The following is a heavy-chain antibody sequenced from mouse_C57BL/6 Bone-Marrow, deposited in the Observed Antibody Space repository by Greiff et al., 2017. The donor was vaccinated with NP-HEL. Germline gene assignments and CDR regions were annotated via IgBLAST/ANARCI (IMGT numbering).Heavy chain of an antibody. V-gene: IGHV5-4*03. CDR1: GFTFSSYA. CDR3: ARVNWDSSYWYFDV. Sequence: EVNVVESGGGLVKPGGSLKLSCAASGFTFSSYAMSWVRQTPEKRLEWVATISDGGSYTNYPDNVKGRFTISRDNAKNNLYLQMSHLKSEDTAMYYCARVNWDSSYWYFDVWGTGTTVTVSS. D-gene: IGHD4-1*02. J-gene: IGHJ1*03. CDR2: ISDGGSYT.